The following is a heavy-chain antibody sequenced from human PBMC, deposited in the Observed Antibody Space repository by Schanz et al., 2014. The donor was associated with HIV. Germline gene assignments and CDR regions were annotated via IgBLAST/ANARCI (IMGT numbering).Heavy chain of an antibody. D-gene: IGHD6-13*01. CDR2: IWDDGSDK. Sequence: QVQLVESGGGVVQPGRSLRLSCAASGFTFSDYGMHWARQAPGKGLEWVAVIWDDGSDKYYGDSVKGRFTISRDNSKNTLYLQMNSLRADDTAVYYCARDPDPYRLSHSWPHWGQGTLVTISS. CDR1: GFTFSDYG. CDR3: ARDPDPYRLSHSWPH. J-gene: IGHJ4*02. V-gene: IGHV3-33*01.